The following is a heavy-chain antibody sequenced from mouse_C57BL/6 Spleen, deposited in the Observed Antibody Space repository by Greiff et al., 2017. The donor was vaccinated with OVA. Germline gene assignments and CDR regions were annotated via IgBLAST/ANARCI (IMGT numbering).Heavy chain of an antibody. CDR3: TRHSYDYHDY. V-gene: IGHV1-15*01. D-gene: IGHD2-4*01. CDR2: IDPETGGT. CDR1: GYTFTDDE. Sequence: QVQLQQSGAELVRPGASVTLSCKASGYTFTDDEMHWVKQTPVHGLEWIGAIDPETGGTAYNQKFKGKAILTADKSSSTAYMELRSLTSEDSAVYYCTRHSYDYHDYWGQGTTLTVSS. J-gene: IGHJ2*01.